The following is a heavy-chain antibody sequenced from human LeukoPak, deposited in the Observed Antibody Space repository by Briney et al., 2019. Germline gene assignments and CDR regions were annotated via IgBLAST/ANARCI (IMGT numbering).Heavy chain of an antibody. V-gene: IGHV1-46*01. Sequence: GASVKVSCKASGYTFTSYYMNWVRQAPGQGLEWMGMINPNGGRTNYAQKFQGRVTVTRDTSTSTVYMELSSLRSEDTAVYYCARGSINYNSGGYYDNPPLDYWGQGTLVTVSS. J-gene: IGHJ4*02. D-gene: IGHD3-22*01. CDR1: GYTFTSYY. CDR3: ARGSINYNSGGYYDNPPLDY. CDR2: INPNGGRT.